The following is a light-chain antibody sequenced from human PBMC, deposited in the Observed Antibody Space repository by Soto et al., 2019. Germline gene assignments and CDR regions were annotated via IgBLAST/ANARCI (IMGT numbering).Light chain of an antibody. CDR1: QGISNY. J-gene: IGKJ1*01. Sequence: IQMPQSPSSLSASIGDRVTITCRASQGISNYLAWYQQKPGKVPKLLIYAASTLQSGVPSRFSGSGSGTDFTLTISSLQPEDVATYYCQKYNSAPWTLGQGTKVDIK. CDR3: QKYNSAPWT. V-gene: IGKV1-27*01. CDR2: AAS.